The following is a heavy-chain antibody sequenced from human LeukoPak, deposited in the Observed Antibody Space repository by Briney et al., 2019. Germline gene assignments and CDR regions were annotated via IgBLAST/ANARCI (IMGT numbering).Heavy chain of an antibody. D-gene: IGHD3-22*01. V-gene: IGHV3-48*01. Sequence: GGSLRLSCAASGFTFSSYSMNWVRQAPGKGLEWVSYIRSSSDTIYYADSVQGRFTISRDNSKNTLYLQMNSLRAEDTAVYYCARGKYYYDSSGYYSTFLYFDYWGQGTLVTVSS. CDR3: ARGKYYYDSSGYYSTFLYFDY. CDR1: GFTFSSYS. CDR2: IRSSSDTI. J-gene: IGHJ4*02.